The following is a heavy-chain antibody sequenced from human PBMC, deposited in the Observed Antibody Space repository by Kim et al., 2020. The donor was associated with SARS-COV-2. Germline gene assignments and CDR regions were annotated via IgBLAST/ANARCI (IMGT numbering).Heavy chain of an antibody. CDR3: ATDIQDCSSTSCSIP. Sequence: ASVKVSCKVSGYTLTELSMHWVRQAPGKGLEWMGGFDPEDGETIYAQKFQGRVTMTEDTSTDTAYMELSSLRSEDTAVYYCATDIQDCSSTSCSIPWGQGTLVTVSS. CDR2: FDPEDGET. D-gene: IGHD2-2*01. CDR1: GYTLTELS. J-gene: IGHJ5*02. V-gene: IGHV1-24*01.